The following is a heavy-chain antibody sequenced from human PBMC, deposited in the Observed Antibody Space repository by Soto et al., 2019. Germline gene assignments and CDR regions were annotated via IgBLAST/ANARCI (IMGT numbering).Heavy chain of an antibody. CDR1: GFTISSYA. J-gene: IGHJ4*02. D-gene: IGHD3-10*01. CDR3: ATLWFGVLAAPGY. V-gene: IGHV3-23*01. CDR2: ISDSGGST. Sequence: GGSLRLSCAASGFTISSYAMSWVRQAPGKGLEWVSAISDSGGSTYYADSVKGRFTISRDNSKNTLYLQMNSLRAEDTAVYYCATLWFGVLAAPGYWGQGTLVTVSS.